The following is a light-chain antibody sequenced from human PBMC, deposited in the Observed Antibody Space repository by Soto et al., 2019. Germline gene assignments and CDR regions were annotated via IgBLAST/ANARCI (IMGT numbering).Light chain of an antibody. J-gene: IGKJ5*01. Sequence: EIVLTQSPVTLSLSPGERATLSCRASQSVSSYLAWYQQRPGQAPRLLIYDASNRATGIPARFSGSGSGTDFTLTISSLEPEDCAVYYCQQRSKSITFGQGTRLEIK. CDR2: DAS. V-gene: IGKV3-11*01. CDR3: QQRSKSIT. CDR1: QSVSSY.